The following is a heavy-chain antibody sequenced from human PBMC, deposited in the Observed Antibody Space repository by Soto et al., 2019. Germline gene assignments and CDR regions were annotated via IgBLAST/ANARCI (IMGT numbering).Heavy chain of an antibody. CDR1: GGTFSSYA. Sequence: QVQLVQSGAEVQKPGSSVKVSCKASGGTFSSYAISWVRQAPGQGLEWMGGIIPIFGTANYAQKFQGRVTITADESTSTAYMELSSLRSEDTAVYYCARAPDYYGSGSYYDPAFDYWGQGTLVTVSS. CDR3: ARAPDYYGSGSYYDPAFDY. J-gene: IGHJ4*02. D-gene: IGHD3-10*01. CDR2: IIPIFGTA. V-gene: IGHV1-69*01.